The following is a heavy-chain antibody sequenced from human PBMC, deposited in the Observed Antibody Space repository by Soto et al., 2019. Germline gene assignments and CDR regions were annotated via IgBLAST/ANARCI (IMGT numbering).Heavy chain of an antibody. CDR2: INSDGSST. J-gene: IGHJ5*02. V-gene: IGHV3-74*01. CDR1: GFTFSSYW. D-gene: IGHD2-15*01. CDR3: ARVSRPVVVVEYWIDP. Sequence: EVQLVESGGGLVQPGGSLRLSRAASGFTFSSYWRHWVRQAPGKGLVWVSRINSDGSSTSYADSVKGRFAISRDNAKNTLYLQMNSLRAEDTAVYYCARVSRPVVVVEYWIDPWGQGTLVTVSS.